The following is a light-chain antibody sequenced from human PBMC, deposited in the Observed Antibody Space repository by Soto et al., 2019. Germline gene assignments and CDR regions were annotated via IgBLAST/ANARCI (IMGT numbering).Light chain of an antibody. CDR2: AAS. V-gene: IGKV1-17*01. Sequence: QRTPSPSSLSASVGGRVTITSRASQSISSHLNWYQQKPGKAPKRLIYAASSLQSGVPSRFSGSGSGTEFTLTISSLQPEDFATYYCLQHNNYPWTFGQGTKVDIK. CDR3: LQHNNYPWT. CDR1: QSISSH. J-gene: IGKJ1*01.